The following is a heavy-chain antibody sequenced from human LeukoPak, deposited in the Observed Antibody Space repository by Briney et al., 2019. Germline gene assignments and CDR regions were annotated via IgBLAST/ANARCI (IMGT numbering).Heavy chain of an antibody. CDR3: ATRLKRYSSGWADAFDI. Sequence: PGGSLRLSCAASGFAFSSYWMSWVRQAPGKGLEWVANIKQDGSEKYYVDSVKGRFTISRDNAKNSLYLQMNSLRAEDTAVYYCATRLKRYSSGWADAFDIWGQGTMVTVSS. CDR1: GFAFSSYW. CDR2: IKQDGSEK. J-gene: IGHJ3*02. V-gene: IGHV3-7*01. D-gene: IGHD6-19*01.